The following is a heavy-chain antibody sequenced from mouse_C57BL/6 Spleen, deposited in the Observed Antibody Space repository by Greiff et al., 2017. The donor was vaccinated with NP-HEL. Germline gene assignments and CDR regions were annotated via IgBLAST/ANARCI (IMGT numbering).Heavy chain of an antibody. CDR3: ARGTKEEFAY. V-gene: IGHV1-81*01. CDR1: GYTFTSYG. Sequence: VQGVESGAELARPGASVKLSCKASGYTFTSYGISWVKQRTGQGLEWIGEIYPRSGNTYYNEKFKGKATLTADKSSSTAYMELRSLTSEDSAVYFCARGTKEEFAYWGQGTLVTVSA. CDR2: IYPRSGNT. D-gene: IGHD3-3*01. J-gene: IGHJ3*01.